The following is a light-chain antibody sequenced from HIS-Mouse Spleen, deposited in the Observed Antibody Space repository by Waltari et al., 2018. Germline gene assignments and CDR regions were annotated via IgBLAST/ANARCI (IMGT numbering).Light chain of an antibody. Sequence: QSVLTQPPSASGTPGQRVTISCSGSSSNIGSNTVNWYQQLPGTAPKLLIYSNSQRPSGVPDRFPGSKSGTSASLAISGLQSEDEADYYCAAWDDSLNGPVFGGGTKLTVL. CDR1: SSNIGSNT. CDR2: SNS. CDR3: AAWDDSLNGPV. V-gene: IGLV1-44*01. J-gene: IGLJ3*02.